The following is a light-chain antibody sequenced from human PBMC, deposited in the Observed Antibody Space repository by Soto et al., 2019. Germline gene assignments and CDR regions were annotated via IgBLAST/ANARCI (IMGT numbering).Light chain of an antibody. CDR1: KSVGKY. V-gene: IGKV3-11*01. CDR3: KQLNSYPLT. J-gene: IGKJ4*01. Sequence: EIVLTQSPATLSLSPGDRATLSCRASKSVGKYLAWYQQKPGRLPRLLIYDVYNRATGIPARFSGTGSGTDFTLTISTLEPEDFATYYCKQLNSYPLTVGGGTKVDIK. CDR2: DVY.